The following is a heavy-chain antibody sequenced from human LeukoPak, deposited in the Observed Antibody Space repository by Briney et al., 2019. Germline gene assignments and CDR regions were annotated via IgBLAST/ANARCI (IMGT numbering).Heavy chain of an antibody. J-gene: IGHJ5*02. CDR2: IYYSGST. Sequence: SETLSLTCTVSGGSISSSSYYWGWIRQPPGKGLEWIGSIYYSGSTYYNPSLKSRVTISVDTSKNQFSLKLSSVTAADTAVYYCARHRCSGGSCYPMNWFDPWGQGTLVTVSS. CDR3: ARHRCSGGSCYPMNWFDP. CDR1: GGSISSSSYY. D-gene: IGHD2-15*01. V-gene: IGHV4-39*01.